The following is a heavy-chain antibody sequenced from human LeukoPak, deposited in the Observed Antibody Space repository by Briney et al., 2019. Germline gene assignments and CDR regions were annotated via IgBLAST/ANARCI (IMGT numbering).Heavy chain of an antibody. CDR3: AGLVVVPAAIDAFDI. Sequence: ASVKVSCKASGYTFTGYYMHWVRQAPGQGLEWMGWINPNSGGTNYAQKFQGRVTMTRDTSISTAYMELSRLRSDDTAVYYCAGLVVVPAAIDAFDIWGQGTMVTVSS. V-gene: IGHV1-2*02. CDR1: GYTFTGYY. CDR2: INPNSGGT. J-gene: IGHJ3*02. D-gene: IGHD2-2*02.